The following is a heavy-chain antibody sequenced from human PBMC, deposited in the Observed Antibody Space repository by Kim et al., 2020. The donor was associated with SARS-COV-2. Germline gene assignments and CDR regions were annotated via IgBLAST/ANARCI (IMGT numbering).Heavy chain of an antibody. CDR3: AKDIGSGYAHYYYYGMDV. CDR2: ISWNSGSI. CDR1: GFTFDDYA. Sequence: GGSLRLSCAASGFTFDDYAMHWVRQAPGKGLEWVSGISWNSGSIGYADSVKGRFTISRDNAKNSLYLQMNSLRAEDTAVYYCAKDIGSGYAHYYYYGMDVWGQGNTLTVS. V-gene: IGHV3-9*01. J-gene: IGHJ6*02. D-gene: IGHD5-12*01.